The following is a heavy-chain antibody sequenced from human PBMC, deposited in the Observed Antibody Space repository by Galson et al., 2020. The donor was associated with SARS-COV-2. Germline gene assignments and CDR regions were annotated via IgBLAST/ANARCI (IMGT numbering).Heavy chain of an antibody. J-gene: IGHJ5*02. Sequence: ETLSLTCTVSGYSISSGYYWGWIRQPPGKGLEWIGSIYHSGSTYYNPSLKSRVTISVDTSKNQFSLKLSSVTAADTAVYYCASKYYDFWSGYYLSGDNWFDPWGQGTLVTVSS. D-gene: IGHD3-3*01. CDR1: GYSISSGYY. CDR2: IYHSGST. CDR3: ASKYYDFWSGYYLSGDNWFDP. V-gene: IGHV4-38-2*02.